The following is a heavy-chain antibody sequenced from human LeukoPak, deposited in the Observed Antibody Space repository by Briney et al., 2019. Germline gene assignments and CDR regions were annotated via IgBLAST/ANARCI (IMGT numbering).Heavy chain of an antibody. D-gene: IGHD1-26*01. V-gene: IGHV3-21*01. J-gene: IGHJ6*03. CDR3: ARDPYSGNYGNYYYCYMDV. CDR1: GFTFNNYN. CDR2: ITSSSTYI. Sequence: GGSLRLSCAASGFTFNNYNMNWVRQAPGKALEWVSSITSSSTYIFYADSVKGRFTISRDNAKNSLYLQMNSLGPEDTALYYCARDPYSGNYGNYYYCYMDVWGKGTTVTISS.